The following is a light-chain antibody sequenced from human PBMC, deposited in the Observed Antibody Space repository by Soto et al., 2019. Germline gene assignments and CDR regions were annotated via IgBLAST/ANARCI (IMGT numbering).Light chain of an antibody. CDR3: QHRSNWPRFT. V-gene: IGKV3-11*01. Sequence: EIVLTQSPATLSLSPGERATLSCRASQSVSNYLAWYQQKPGQAPRLLIYDASNRATGIPARFSGGGSGTDFTLTISSLEPEDFAVYYCQHRSNWPRFTFGQGTKVEIK. CDR2: DAS. CDR1: QSVSNY. J-gene: IGKJ2*01.